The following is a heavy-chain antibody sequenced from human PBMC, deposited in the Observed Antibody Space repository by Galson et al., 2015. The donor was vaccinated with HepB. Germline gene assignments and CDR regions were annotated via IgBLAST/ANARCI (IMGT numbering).Heavy chain of an antibody. Sequence: LRLSCAASGFIFSSFGMHWVRQAPGKGLEWIGEINHSGSTNYKPSLKSRVTMSLDTSRNPFSLKLNSVTAADTAVYYCARGGHTVATMYYWFDSWGQGTLVTVSS. J-gene: IGHJ5*01. CDR3: ARGGHTVATMYYWFDS. CDR1: GFIFSSFG. V-gene: IGHV4-34*01. D-gene: IGHD5-12*01. CDR2: INHSGST.